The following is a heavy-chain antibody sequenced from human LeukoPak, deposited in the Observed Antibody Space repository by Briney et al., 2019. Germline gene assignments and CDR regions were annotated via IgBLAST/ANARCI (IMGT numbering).Heavy chain of an antibody. CDR2: IYSGGTT. CDR1: GFTVSSSY. J-gene: IGHJ4*02. Sequence: GGSLRLSCAASGFTVSSSYMSWVRQAPGKGLEWVSVIYSGGTTYYADSVKGRFTISRDNSKNTLYLQMNSLRAEDTAVYYCARDLDSGNYYSLGYWGQGTLVTVSS. CDR3: ARDLDSGNYYSLGY. D-gene: IGHD1-26*01. V-gene: IGHV3-66*02.